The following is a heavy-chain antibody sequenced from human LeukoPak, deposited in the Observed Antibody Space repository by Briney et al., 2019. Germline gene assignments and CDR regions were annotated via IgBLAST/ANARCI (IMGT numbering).Heavy chain of an antibody. D-gene: IGHD3-22*01. Sequence: GGSLRLSCAASGFTFSSYSMNWVRQAPGKGLEWVSSISSSSSYIYYADSVKGRFTISRDNAKNSLYLQMNSLRAEDTAVYYCARGASYYDSSGYYLHDYWGQGTLVTVSS. V-gene: IGHV3-21*01. CDR3: ARGASYYDSSGYYLHDY. CDR2: ISSSSSYI. CDR1: GFTFSSYS. J-gene: IGHJ4*02.